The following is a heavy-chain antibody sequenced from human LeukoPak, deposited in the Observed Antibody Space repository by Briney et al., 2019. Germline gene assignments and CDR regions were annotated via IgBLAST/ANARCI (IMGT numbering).Heavy chain of an antibody. D-gene: IGHD3-22*01. CDR3: ATDFYDST. J-gene: IGHJ5*02. CDR1: GFTFSNYD. CDR2: ISASGDRT. Sequence: GGSLRLSCAASGFTFSNYDISWVRQTPEKGLEWVAAISASGDRTYYADSVRGRFAISRDNSNNILYLQMNSLQTEDTAVYYCATDFYDSTWGQGTLVTVSS. V-gene: IGHV3-23*01.